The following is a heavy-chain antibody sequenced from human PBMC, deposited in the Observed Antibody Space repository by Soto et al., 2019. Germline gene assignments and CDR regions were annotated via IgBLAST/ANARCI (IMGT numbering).Heavy chain of an antibody. CDR1: GVSISSYF. Sequence: PSETLSLTSSVSGVSISSYFWSWIRQPPGRGLEWIGYTYHRGSTNYSPSLKSRVAISLDTSENQFSLKVSSVTAADTAVYYCARIGGYHGPLDYWGQGTPVTVSS. J-gene: IGHJ4*02. CDR2: TYHRGST. D-gene: IGHD3-16*02. V-gene: IGHV4-59*01. CDR3: ARIGGYHGPLDY.